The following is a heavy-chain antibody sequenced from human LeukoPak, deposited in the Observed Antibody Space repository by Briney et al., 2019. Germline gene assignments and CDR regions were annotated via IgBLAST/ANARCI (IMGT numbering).Heavy chain of an antibody. J-gene: IGHJ4*02. CDR2: IYYSGDT. V-gene: IGHV4-31*02. D-gene: IGHD5-18*01. CDR1: GGSISSGDYY. Sequence: SETLSLTCTVSGGSISSGDYYWSWIRQHSGKGLEWIGYIYYSGDTYYNPSLKSRVTISVDTSKNQFSLKLSSVTAADTAVYCARASRDTNSWYYLDYWGQGTLVSVSS. CDR3: ARASRDTNSWYYLDY.